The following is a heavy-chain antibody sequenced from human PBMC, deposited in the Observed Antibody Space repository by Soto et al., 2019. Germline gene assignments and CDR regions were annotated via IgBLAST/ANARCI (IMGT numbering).Heavy chain of an antibody. J-gene: IGHJ4*02. CDR1: GFSLSTSGMC. CDR2: IDWDDDK. D-gene: IGHD6-6*01. Sequence: SGPTLVKPTQTLTLTCTFSGFSLSTSGMCVSWIRQPPGKALEWLARIDWDDDKYYSTSLKTRLTISKDTSKNQVVLTMTNMDPVDTATYYCARMGWSDSSSSFYYFDYWGQGTLVTVSS. CDR3: ARMGWSDSSSSFYYFDY. V-gene: IGHV2-70*11.